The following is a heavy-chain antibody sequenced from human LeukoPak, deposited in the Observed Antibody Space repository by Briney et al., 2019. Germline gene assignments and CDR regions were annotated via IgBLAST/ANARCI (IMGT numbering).Heavy chain of an antibody. CDR3: ARVSGRPYSNTRLDL. J-gene: IGHJ5*02. Sequence: SQTLSLTCTVSGGSISSGGYYWSWIRQPPGKGLEWIGYIYHSGSTYYNPSLKSRVTISVDRSKNQFSLKLSSVTAADTAVYYCARVSGRPYSNTRLDLWGQGTLVTVSS. V-gene: IGHV4-30-2*01. CDR1: GGSISSGGYY. D-gene: IGHD6-13*01. CDR2: IYHSGST.